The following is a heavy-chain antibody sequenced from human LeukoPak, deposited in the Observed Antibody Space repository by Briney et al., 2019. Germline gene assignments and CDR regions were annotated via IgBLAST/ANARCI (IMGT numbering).Heavy chain of an antibody. J-gene: IGHJ4*02. CDR1: GFTFSSYA. CDR3: ARDGCGGDCYWGFDY. D-gene: IGHD2-21*02. Sequence: GGSLRLSCAASGFTFSSYAMHWVRQAPGKGLEWVAVISYDGSNKYYADSVKGRFTISRDNPKNTLYLQMNSLRAEDTAVYYCARDGCGGDCYWGFDYWGQGTLVTVSS. V-gene: IGHV3-30*04. CDR2: ISYDGSNK.